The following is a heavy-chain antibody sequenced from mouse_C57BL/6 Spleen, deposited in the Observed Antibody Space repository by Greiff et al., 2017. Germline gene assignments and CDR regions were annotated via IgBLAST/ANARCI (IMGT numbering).Heavy chain of an antibody. Sequence: DVKLVESGGGLVKPGGSLKLSCAASGFTFSDYGMHWVRQAPEKGLEWVAYISSGSSTIYYADTVKGRFTISRDNAKNTLFLQMTSLRSEDTAMYYCARVYDSAWFAYWGQGTLVTVSA. J-gene: IGHJ3*01. CDR1: GFTFSDYG. CDR2: ISSGSSTI. CDR3: ARVYDSAWFAY. V-gene: IGHV5-17*01. D-gene: IGHD2-12*01.